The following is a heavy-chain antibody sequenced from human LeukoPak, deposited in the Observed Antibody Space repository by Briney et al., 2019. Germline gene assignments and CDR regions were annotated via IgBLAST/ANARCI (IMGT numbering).Heavy chain of an antibody. D-gene: IGHD3-10*01. J-gene: IGHJ6*02. V-gene: IGHV3-23*01. CDR1: GFTFSSYA. CDR2: FSGSGGST. Sequence: PGGSLRLSCAASGFTFSSYAMSWVRQAPGKGLEWVSAFSGSGGSTYHADSVKGRFTISRDNSKNTLYLQMNSLRAEDTAVYYCAKSPNCYGWYAMDVWGQGTTVTVSS. CDR3: AKSPNCYGWYAMDV.